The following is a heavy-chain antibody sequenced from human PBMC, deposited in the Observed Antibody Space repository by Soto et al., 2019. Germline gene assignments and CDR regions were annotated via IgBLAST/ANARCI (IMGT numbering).Heavy chain of an antibody. CDR1: GGTFSSYA. D-gene: IGHD3-22*01. Sequence: AVKVSCKASGGTFSSYAISWVRQAPGQGXEWMGGIIPIFGTANYAQKFQGRVTITADESTSTAYMELSSLRSEDTAVYYCARGPRRSITMIVVPPGWFDPWGQGTLVTVSS. V-gene: IGHV1-69*13. CDR3: ARGPRRSITMIVVPPGWFDP. CDR2: IIPIFGTA. J-gene: IGHJ5*02.